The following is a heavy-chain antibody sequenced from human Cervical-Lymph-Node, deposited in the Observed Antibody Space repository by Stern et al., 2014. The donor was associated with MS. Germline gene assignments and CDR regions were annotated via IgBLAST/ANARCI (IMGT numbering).Heavy chain of an antibody. D-gene: IGHD5-18*01. V-gene: IGHV3-73*02. J-gene: IGHJ3*02. CDR2: IRSKANNYAT. Sequence: DVQLVESGGGLVQPGGSLKLSCAASGFTFSDSAIHWVRQASGKGLEWVGRIRSKANNYATAYAASVRGTFTIYRDDSKNTAFLQMNSLKTEDTAVYYCMGGYGTHDAFDIWGQGTVGTVA. CDR1: GFTFSDSA. CDR3: MGGYGTHDAFDI.